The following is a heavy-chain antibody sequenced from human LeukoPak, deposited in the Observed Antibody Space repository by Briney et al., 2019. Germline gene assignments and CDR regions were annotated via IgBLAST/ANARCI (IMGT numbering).Heavy chain of an antibody. D-gene: IGHD1-26*01. J-gene: IGHJ3*02. CDR1: GYSFTSYW. V-gene: IGHV5-51*01. Sequence: GESLKISCKGSGYSFTSYWIGWVRQMPGKGLEWMGIIYPGDSDTRYSPSFQGPVTISADKSISTAYLQWSSLKASDTAMYYCARGDNRGSYLDAFDIWGQGTMVTVSS. CDR2: IYPGDSDT. CDR3: ARGDNRGSYLDAFDI.